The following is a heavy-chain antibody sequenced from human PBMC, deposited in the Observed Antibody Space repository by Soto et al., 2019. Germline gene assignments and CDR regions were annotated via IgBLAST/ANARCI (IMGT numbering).Heavy chain of an antibody. V-gene: IGHV3-30*18. J-gene: IGHJ4*02. CDR2: TSHDGIHK. CDR1: GFTFSDYG. Sequence: QVQLVESGGGVVQPGKSLRLSCAASGFTFSDYGMHWVRQAPGKGPEWVAVTSHDGIHKFYADSVKGRFTISRDNSNHTLLLQMNSLRAEDTAMYYCAKSQARAIMLTGGFDSWGRGTLVTVSS. CDR3: AKSQARAIMLTGGFDS. D-gene: IGHD2-8*01.